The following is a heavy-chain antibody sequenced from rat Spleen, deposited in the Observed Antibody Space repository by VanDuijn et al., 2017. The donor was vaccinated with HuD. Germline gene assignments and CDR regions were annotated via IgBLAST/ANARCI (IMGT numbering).Heavy chain of an antibody. CDR3: ARHNSGYGVMDA. V-gene: IGHV5-29*01. Sequence: EVQLVESGGGLVQPGRSLKLSCVGSGFTFSNYGMAWVRQAPGRGLEWVASITNASGGTHYPDSVKGRFTISRDDEESTLYLQMDSLRSEDTATYYCARHNSGYGVMDAWGQGASVTVSS. CDR2: ITNASGGT. CDR1: GFTFSNYG. D-gene: IGHD4-3*01. J-gene: IGHJ4*01.